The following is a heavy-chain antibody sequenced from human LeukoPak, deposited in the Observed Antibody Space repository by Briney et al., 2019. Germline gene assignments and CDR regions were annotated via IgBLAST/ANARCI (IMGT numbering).Heavy chain of an antibody. CDR1: GYSFTSYW. D-gene: IGHD1-1*01. J-gene: IGHJ4*02. CDR3: ARHETGPYFDY. CDR2: LYPGDSDT. V-gene: IGHV5-51*01. Sequence: GESLQISCKGSGYSFTSYWIGWVRQMPGKGLEFMGILYPGDSDTRYSPSFQGQVITSADKSISTAYLQWSSLKASDTAMYYCARHETGPYFDYWGQGTLVTVSS.